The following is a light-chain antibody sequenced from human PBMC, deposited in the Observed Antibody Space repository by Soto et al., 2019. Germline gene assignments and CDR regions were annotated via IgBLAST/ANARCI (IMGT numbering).Light chain of an antibody. J-gene: IGLJ2*01. V-gene: IGLV1-40*01. Sequence: QSVLTQPPSVSGAPGQRVTISCTGSSSNIGAGYNVHWYQQLPGTAPKLLIYGNSNRPSGVPDRFSGAKSGTSASLAITGLQAEEEADYYCQSYDNMVRVVFGGWPKLTVL. CDR2: GNS. CDR3: QSYDNMVRVV. CDR1: SSNIGAGYN.